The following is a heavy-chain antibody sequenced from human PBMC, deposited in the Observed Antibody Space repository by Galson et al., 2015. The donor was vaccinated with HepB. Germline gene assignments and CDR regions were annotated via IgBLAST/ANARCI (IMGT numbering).Heavy chain of an antibody. J-gene: IGHJ4*02. Sequence: ETLSLTCAVYGGSFSGYYWSWIRQPPGKGLEWIGEINHSGSTNYNPSLKSRVTISVDTSKNQFSLKLSSVTAADTAVYYCAGGSHGVANGGCFDYWGQGTLVTVSS. CDR1: GGSFSGYY. CDR2: INHSGST. D-gene: IGHD3-16*01. V-gene: IGHV4-34*01. CDR3: AGGSHGVANGGCFDY.